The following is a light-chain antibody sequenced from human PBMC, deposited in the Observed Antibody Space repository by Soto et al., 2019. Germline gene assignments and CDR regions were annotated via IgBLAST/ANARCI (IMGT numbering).Light chain of an antibody. CDR1: SSNIGNNY. V-gene: IGLV1-51*02. CDR2: ENN. Sequence: QSVLTQPHSVSAAPGQKVTISCSGSSSNIGNNYVSWYQQRPGTAPKLLIYENNKLPPGIPDRFSGSKSGTSATLGVTGLQTGDEADYYCGTWDSSLSGVVFGGGTQLTVL. CDR3: GTWDSSLSGVV. J-gene: IGLJ2*01.